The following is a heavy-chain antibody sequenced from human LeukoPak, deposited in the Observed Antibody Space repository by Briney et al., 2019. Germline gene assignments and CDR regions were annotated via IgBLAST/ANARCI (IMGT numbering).Heavy chain of an antibody. CDR3: AKSGPYCSSTTCNYFDY. CDR1: GFTFSSYS. D-gene: IGHD2-2*01. V-gene: IGHV3-23*01. Sequence: GGSLRLSCAASGFTFSSYSMNWVRQAPGKGLEWVSTISGSAYSTYYADSVKGRFTISRDNSKNALFLQMNSLSAEDTAVYYCAKSGPYCSSTTCNYFDYWGQGTLVTVSS. J-gene: IGHJ4*02. CDR2: ISGSAYST.